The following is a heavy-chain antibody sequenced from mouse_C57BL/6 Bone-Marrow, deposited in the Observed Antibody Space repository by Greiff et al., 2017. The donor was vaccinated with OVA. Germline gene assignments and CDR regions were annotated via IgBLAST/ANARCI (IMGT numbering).Heavy chain of an antibody. CDR2: INYDGSST. J-gene: IGHJ2*01. CDR3: AREGSLTMRLRRGYYFDD. Sequence: EVMLVESEGGLVQPGSSMKLSCTASGFTFSDYYMARVRQVPEKGLEWVANINYDGSSTYYLDSLKSRFIISRDNAKNDLYLHMSSLKSEDTTTDYCAREGSLTMRLRRGYYFDDWGKGTTLTVSS. D-gene: IGHD2-4*01. V-gene: IGHV5-16*01. CDR1: GFTFSDYY.